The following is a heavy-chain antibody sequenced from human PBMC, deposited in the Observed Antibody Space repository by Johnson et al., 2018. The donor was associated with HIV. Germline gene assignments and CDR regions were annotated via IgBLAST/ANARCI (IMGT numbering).Heavy chain of an antibody. J-gene: IGHJ3*02. D-gene: IGHD3-9*01. CDR1: GFTFRSYE. V-gene: IGHV3-74*02. Sequence: VQLVESGGGLVQPGGSLRLSCAAFGFTFRSYEMNWVRQAPGKGLEWVSRFNNDGNTTTYADSVKGRFTISRDNAKNTLYLQMDSLRAEDTAVYYCARMGLTGAFDIWGQGTMVTVSS. CDR3: ARMGLTGAFDI. CDR2: FNNDGNTT.